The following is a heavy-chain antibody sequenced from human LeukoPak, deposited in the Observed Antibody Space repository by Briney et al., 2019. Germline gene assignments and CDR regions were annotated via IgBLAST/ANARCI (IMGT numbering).Heavy chain of an antibody. Sequence: GGSLRLSCAASGFTVSSNYMSWVRQAPGKGLEWVSVIYSGGSTYYADSVKGRFIISRDNAKNSLYLQMNSLRAEDVAVYYCAKYFYDGSGTHYFDYWGQGTPVTVSS. D-gene: IGHD3-22*01. J-gene: IGHJ4*02. V-gene: IGHV3-53*01. CDR3: AKYFYDGSGTHYFDY. CDR1: GFTVSSNY. CDR2: IYSGGST.